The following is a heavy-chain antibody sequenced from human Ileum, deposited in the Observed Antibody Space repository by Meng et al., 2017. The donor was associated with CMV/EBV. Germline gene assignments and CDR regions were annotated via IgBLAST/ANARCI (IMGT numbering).Heavy chain of an antibody. CDR1: GYRFSSYA. Sequence: CKASGYRFSSYAMNWVRQAPGQGLEWMGWINTDTGNPTYAQGLTGRFVFSLDTSVSTAYLQISNLKAEDTAVYYCARGGNPEYGDYTYWGQGTLSPSPQ. CDR3: ARGGNPEYGDYTY. V-gene: IGHV7-4-1*02. D-gene: IGHD4-17*01. J-gene: IGHJ4*02. CDR2: INTDTGNP.